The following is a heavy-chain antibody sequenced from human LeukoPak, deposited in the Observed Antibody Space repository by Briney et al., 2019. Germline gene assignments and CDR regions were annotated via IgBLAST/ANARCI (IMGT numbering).Heavy chain of an antibody. D-gene: IGHD2-15*01. CDR3: ARAPSGCDGTCPSDH. V-gene: IGHV4-4*07. CDR2: IHDNGDS. Sequence: PSETLSLTCTVSGGSISGYFWSWIRQPAGKGLEWIGRIHDNGDSNHNPSLKSRVTMALDTSGNQVSLKLTSVTAADTAVYYCARAPSGCDGTCPSDHWGPGTLVTVSS. CDR1: GGSISGYF. J-gene: IGHJ4*02.